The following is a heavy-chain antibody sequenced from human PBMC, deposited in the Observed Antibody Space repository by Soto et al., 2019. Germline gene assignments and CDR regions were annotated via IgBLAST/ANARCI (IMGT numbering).Heavy chain of an antibody. Sequence: GGSLRLSCAASGFTFSSYGMHWVRQAPGKGLEWVAVISYDGSNKYYADSVKGRFTISRDNSKNTLYLEMNSLRAEDTAVYYCAKDFSSSAEYYFDYWGQGTLVTVSS. CDR3: AKDFSSSAEYYFDY. D-gene: IGHD3-10*01. CDR1: GFTFSSYG. V-gene: IGHV3-30*18. J-gene: IGHJ4*02. CDR2: ISYDGSNK.